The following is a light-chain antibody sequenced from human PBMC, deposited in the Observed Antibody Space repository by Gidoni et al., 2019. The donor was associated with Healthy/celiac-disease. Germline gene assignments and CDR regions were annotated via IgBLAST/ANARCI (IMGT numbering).Light chain of an antibody. CDR1: SSDVGGYNY. Sequence: QSALTQPASVSGSPAQSITISCTGTSSDVGGYNYVSWYQQHPGKAPKLMIYEVRNRPSGVPDRFSGSKSGNTASLTISGLQAEDEADYYCSSYTSSSTWVFGGGTKLTVL. CDR3: SSYTSSSTWV. CDR2: EVR. J-gene: IGLJ3*02. V-gene: IGLV2-14*01.